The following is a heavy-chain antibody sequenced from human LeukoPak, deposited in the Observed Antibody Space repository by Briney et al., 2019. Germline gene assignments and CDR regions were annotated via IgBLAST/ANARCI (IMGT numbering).Heavy chain of an antibody. CDR3: APGSGYYDSSGYYSDY. Sequence: SETLSLTCTVSGGSISSGDYYWSWIRQPPGKGLEWIGYIYHSGSTHFNPSLKSRVTISVDTSKNQFSLKLSSVTAADTAVYYCAPGSGYYDSSGYYSDYWGQGTLVTVSS. V-gene: IGHV4-30-4*01. D-gene: IGHD3-22*01. J-gene: IGHJ4*02. CDR1: GGSISSGDYY. CDR2: IYHSGST.